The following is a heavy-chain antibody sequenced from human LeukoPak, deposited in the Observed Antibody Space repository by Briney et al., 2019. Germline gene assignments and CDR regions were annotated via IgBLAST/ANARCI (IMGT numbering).Heavy chain of an antibody. D-gene: IGHD6-13*01. CDR1: GFSFSTYW. CDR3: ARDVSSSWYMGNWFDP. Sequence: GGSLRLSCAASGFSFSTYWMSWVRQTPEKGLEFVANINQDASVRNYMDSLKGRCTISRDNAKKSVYLEINSLRADDTAVYYCARDVSSSWYMGNWFDPWGQGTLVTVSS. J-gene: IGHJ5*02. CDR2: INQDASVR. V-gene: IGHV3-7*01.